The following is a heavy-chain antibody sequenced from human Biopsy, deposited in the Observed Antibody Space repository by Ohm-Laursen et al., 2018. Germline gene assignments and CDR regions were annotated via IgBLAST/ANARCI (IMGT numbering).Heavy chain of an antibody. Sequence: SSVKVSCKAPGGTFSRYGINWVRQAPGQGLEWLGGNIPILGTGNYAQKFQGRVTVAAATSPSTATMELRSLRSDDTAVYYMATKLTGYFHHWGQRTLVPVSS. CDR1: GGTFSRYG. CDR3: ATKLTGYFHH. CDR2: NIPILGTG. V-gene: IGHV1-69*06. D-gene: IGHD3-9*01. J-gene: IGHJ1*01.